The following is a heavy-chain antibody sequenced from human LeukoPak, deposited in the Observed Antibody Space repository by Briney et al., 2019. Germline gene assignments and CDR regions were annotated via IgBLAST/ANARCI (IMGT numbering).Heavy chain of an antibody. V-gene: IGHV3-23*01. CDR3: ARGHHTSTAGRIDY. CDR2: ISGDGGST. Sequence: GGSLRLSCAASGFTISSYPMSWVRQAPGKGLERVSGISGDGGSTYYADSVKGRFTISRDNAKNSLYLQMNSLRAEDTAVYYCARGHHTSTAGRIDYWGQGTLVTVSS. D-gene: IGHD6-13*01. J-gene: IGHJ4*02. CDR1: GFTISSYP.